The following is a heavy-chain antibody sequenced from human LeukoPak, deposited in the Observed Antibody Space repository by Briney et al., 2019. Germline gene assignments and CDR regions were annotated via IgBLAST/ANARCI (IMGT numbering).Heavy chain of an antibody. CDR2: IYYSGST. J-gene: IGHJ6*04. V-gene: IGHV4-31*03. CDR1: GGSISSGGYY. CDR3: ARDWKRITMVRGVIQSYYYYGMDV. Sequence: SETLSLTCTVSGGSISSGGYYWSWIRQHPGKGLEWIGYIYYSGSTYYNPSLKSRVTISVDTSKNQFSLKLSSVTAADTAVYYCARDWKRITMVRGVIQSYYYYGMDVWGKGTTVTVSS. D-gene: IGHD3-10*01.